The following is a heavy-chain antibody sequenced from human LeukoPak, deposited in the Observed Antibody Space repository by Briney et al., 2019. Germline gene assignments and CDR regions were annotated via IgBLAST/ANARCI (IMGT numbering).Heavy chain of an antibody. CDR3: VKDPRDTYGTNWFDS. Sequence: GGSLRPSCVGSGFSFGNYAMSWVRQAPGKGLEWVSQISGTGGATWYTSSARDRFSISRDNSKNTLYLQMTSLRAEDTAIYYCVKDPRDTYGTNWFDSWGQGTRVTVSS. D-gene: IGHD1-1*01. V-gene: IGHV3-23*01. CDR2: ISGTGGAT. J-gene: IGHJ5*01. CDR1: GFSFGNYA.